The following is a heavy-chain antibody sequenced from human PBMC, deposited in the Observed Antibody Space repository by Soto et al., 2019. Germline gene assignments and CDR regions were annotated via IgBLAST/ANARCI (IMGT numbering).Heavy chain of an antibody. Sequence: GGSLRLSCAASGFTFSNFAMGWVRQAPGKGLEWVSTISGSGGSTFYADSAKGRFTISRDNSKNTLYLQMSSLRAEDTAVYYCAQGDRMNGIGGFNMWGQGTMVTVSS. V-gene: IGHV3-23*01. CDR2: ISGSGGST. CDR3: AQGDRMNGIGGFNM. D-gene: IGHD2-15*01. J-gene: IGHJ3*02. CDR1: GFTFSNFA.